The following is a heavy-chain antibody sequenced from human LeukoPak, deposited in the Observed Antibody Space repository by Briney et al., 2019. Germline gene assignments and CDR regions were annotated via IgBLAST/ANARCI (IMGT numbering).Heavy chain of an antibody. D-gene: IGHD1-26*01. V-gene: IGHV3-53*01. Sequence: GALRLSCAASGFTVSSNYMSWVRQAPGKGLEWVSVIYSGGSTYYADSVKGRFTISRDNSKNTLYLQMNSLRAEDTAVYYCARGVVHSGSYSNFDYWGQETLVTVSS. J-gene: IGHJ4*02. CDR2: IYSGGST. CDR1: GFTVSSNY. CDR3: ARGVVHSGSYSNFDY.